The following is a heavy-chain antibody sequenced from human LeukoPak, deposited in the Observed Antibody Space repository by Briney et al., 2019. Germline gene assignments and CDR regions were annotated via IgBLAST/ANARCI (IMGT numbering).Heavy chain of an antibody. J-gene: IGHJ4*02. V-gene: IGHV3-21*01. CDR2: ISSSSSYI. D-gene: IGHD6-19*01. CDR3: ARDLGIAVAGPDY. Sequence: GGSLRLSCAASGFTFSSYSMNWVRQAPGKGLEWVSSISSSSSYIYYADSVKGRFTISRDNAKNSLYLQMNNLRAEDTAVYYCARDLGIAVAGPDYWGQGTLVTVSS. CDR1: GFTFSSYS.